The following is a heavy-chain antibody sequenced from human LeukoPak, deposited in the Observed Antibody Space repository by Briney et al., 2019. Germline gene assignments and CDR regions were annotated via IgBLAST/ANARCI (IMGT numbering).Heavy chain of an antibody. D-gene: IGHD1-1*01. V-gene: IGHV3-30*18. CDR2: ISYDGSNK. J-gene: IGHJ4*02. CDR1: GFTFSSYG. CDR3: AKDGRALEGGDY. Sequence: PGGSLRLSCAASGFTFSSYGMHWVRQAPGKGLEWVAVISYDGSNKHYADPVKGRFTISRDNSKNTLYLQMNSLRTEDTAVYYCAKDGRALEGGDYWGQGTLVTVSS.